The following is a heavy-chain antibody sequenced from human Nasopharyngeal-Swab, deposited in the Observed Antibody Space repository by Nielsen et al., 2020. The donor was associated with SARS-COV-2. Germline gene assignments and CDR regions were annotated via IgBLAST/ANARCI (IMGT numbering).Heavy chain of an antibody. CDR3: ARGLYGFWSGSQRGAFDI. D-gene: IGHD3-3*01. V-gene: IGHV4-31*03. CDR2: IYHSGST. J-gene: IGHJ3*02. CDR1: GGSISSGGYY. Sequence: SETLSLTCTVSGGSISSGGYYWSWIRQHPGKGLEWIGYIYHSGSTYYNPSLKSRVTISVDTSKNQFSLKLNSVTAADTAVYYCARGLYGFWSGSQRGAFDIWGQGTMVTVSS.